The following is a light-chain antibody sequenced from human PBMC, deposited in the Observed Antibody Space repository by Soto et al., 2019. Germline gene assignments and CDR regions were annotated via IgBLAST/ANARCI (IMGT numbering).Light chain of an antibody. CDR3: QQYGSSPRT. CDR2: GAS. CDR1: QSVRNNY. V-gene: IGKV3-20*01. J-gene: IGKJ5*01. Sequence: EVVLTQSPDTLSLSPGERATLSCRASQSVRNNYLAWYQVRPGRAPRLLIYGASSRATGIPDRFSGSGSGTDFTLSISRLEPEDFAVYYCQQYGSSPRTFGQGTRLEIK.